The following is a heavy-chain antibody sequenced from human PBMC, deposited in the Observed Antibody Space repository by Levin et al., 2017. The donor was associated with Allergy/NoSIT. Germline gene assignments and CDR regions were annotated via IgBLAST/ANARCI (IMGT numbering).Heavy chain of an antibody. CDR3: AGEDISGYSYGTGAFDI. Sequence: RTGGSLRLSCAASGFTFSSYAMHWVRQAPGKGLEWVAVISYDGSNKYYADSVKGRFTISRDNSKNTLYLQMNSLRAEDTAVYYCAGEDISGYSYGTGAFDIWGQGTVVTVSS. CDR2: ISYDGSNK. V-gene: IGHV3-30-3*01. D-gene: IGHD5-18*01. J-gene: IGHJ3*02. CDR1: GFTFSSYA.